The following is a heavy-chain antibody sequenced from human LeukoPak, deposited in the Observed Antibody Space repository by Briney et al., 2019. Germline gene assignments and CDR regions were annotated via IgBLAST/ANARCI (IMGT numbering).Heavy chain of an antibody. CDR2: IYSGGST. Sequence: PGGSLRLSCAASGFTFSSYEMNWVRQAPGKGLEWVSIIYSGGSTYYADSVKGRFTISRDKSKNTLWLQINSLRAEDTAVYYCVRVGQWLGHYSFSFWGQGTLGTVA. D-gene: IGHD6-19*01. CDR1: GFTFSSYE. J-gene: IGHJ4*02. V-gene: IGHV3-66*02. CDR3: VRVGQWLGHYSFSF.